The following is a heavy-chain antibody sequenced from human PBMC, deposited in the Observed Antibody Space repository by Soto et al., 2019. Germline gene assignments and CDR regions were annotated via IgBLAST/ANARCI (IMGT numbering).Heavy chain of an antibody. V-gene: IGHV1-18*01. CDR3: ARAAAQDYDFWSGYSFGWFDP. CDR1: GYTFTSYG. J-gene: IGHJ5*02. CDR2: ISAYNGNT. Sequence: ASVKVSCKASGYTFTSYGISWVRRAPGQGLEWMGWISAYNGNTNYAQKLQGRVTMTTDTSTSTAYMELRSLRSDDTAVYYCARAAAQDYDFWSGYSFGWFDPWGQGTLVTVSS. D-gene: IGHD3-3*01.